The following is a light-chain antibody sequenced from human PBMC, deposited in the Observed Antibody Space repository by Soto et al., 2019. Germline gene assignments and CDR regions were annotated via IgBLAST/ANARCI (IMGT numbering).Light chain of an antibody. CDR1: QSVRSDY. J-gene: IGKJ1*01. Sequence: EIVLTQSPDTLSLSPGQRATLSCRASQSVRSDYFAWYQQKPGQAPRVIIFGVSTRATGVPDRFSGSGSGTDFTLTISRLEPEDFALYYCQQYGSSGTFGQGTKVDIK. V-gene: IGKV3-20*01. CDR2: GVS. CDR3: QQYGSSGT.